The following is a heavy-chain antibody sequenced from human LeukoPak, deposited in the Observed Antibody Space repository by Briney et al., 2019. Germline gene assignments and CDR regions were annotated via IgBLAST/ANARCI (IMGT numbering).Heavy chain of an antibody. CDR1: KFTFSSYW. CDR3: ARQYCSSRSCYTDAFDI. CDR2: IKQDGSEK. D-gene: IGHD2-2*02. V-gene: IGHV3-7*01. Sequence: GGSLRLSCAASKFTFSSYWMSWVRQVPGKGLEWVANIKQDGSEKYYVDSVKGRFTISRDNAKNSVWLQMNSLRAEDTAVYYCARQYCSSRSCYTDAFDIWGQGTMVTVSS. J-gene: IGHJ3*02.